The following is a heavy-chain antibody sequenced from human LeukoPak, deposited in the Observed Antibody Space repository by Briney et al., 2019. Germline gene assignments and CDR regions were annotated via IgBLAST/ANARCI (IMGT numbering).Heavy chain of an antibody. CDR1: GGSISSGSYY. D-gene: IGHD6-19*01. CDR2: IYTSGST. Sequence: TLSLTCTVSGGSISSGSYYWSWIRQPAGKGLEWIGRIYTSGSTNYNPSLKSRVTISVDTSKNQFSLKLSSVTAADTAVYYCARSSGWSPIPIPFDYWGQGTLVTVSS. CDR3: ARSSGWSPIPIPFDY. J-gene: IGHJ4*02. V-gene: IGHV4-61*02.